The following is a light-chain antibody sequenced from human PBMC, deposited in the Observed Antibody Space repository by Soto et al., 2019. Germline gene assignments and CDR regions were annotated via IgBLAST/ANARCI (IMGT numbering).Light chain of an antibody. CDR3: KQYGSHRT. Sequence: IVXTHAPVILAFSPGASAGPACGASQSVSSSYLAWYQQKPGQAPRLLIYGASSSATGIPDRFSGSGSATDFPLTISRLQPEDSEVYYCKQYGSHRTVGQGTKVDI. CDR2: GAS. J-gene: IGKJ1*01. CDR1: QSVSSSY. V-gene: IGKV3-20*01.